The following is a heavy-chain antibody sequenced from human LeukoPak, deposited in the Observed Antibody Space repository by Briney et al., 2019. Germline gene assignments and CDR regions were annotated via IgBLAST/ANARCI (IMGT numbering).Heavy chain of an antibody. CDR1: GFTLSSYW. V-gene: IGHV3-74*01. CDR2: INGGGSST. CDR3: ATVTGWYPLDY. Sequence: GGSLRLSCAASGFTLSSYWMHWVRQAPGKGLVWVSRINGGGSSTSYADSVKGRFTISRDNSKNTMYLQMNSLRAEDTAVYYCATVTGWYPLDYWGQGNLVTVSS. D-gene: IGHD6-19*01. J-gene: IGHJ4*02.